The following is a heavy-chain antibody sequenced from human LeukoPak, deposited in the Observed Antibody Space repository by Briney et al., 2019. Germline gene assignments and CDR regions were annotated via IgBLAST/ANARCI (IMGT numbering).Heavy chain of an antibody. D-gene: IGHD1-20*01. Sequence: GGSLRLSCAASAXTFRSYAMSWVRQAGGKGLEWVSAISGSGGSTYYADSVKGRFTISRDNSKNTLYLQMSSLRAEDTAVYYCAKPKDNSLYCFDYWGQGTLVTVSS. J-gene: IGHJ4*02. CDR2: ISGSGGST. V-gene: IGHV3-23*01. CDR3: AKPKDNSLYCFDY. CDR1: AXTFRSYA.